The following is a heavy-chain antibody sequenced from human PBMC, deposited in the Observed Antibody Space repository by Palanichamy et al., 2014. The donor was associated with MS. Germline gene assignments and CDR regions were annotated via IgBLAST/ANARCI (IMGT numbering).Heavy chain of an antibody. D-gene: IGHD5-18*01. CDR3: AREPRYSYGYMGYFQH. CDR2: IYYSGST. V-gene: IGHV4-30-4*01. CDR1: VAPSAVVITT. J-gene: IGHJ1*01. Sequence: VQLQQWGGRTVEAFRRPCPSPALSLVAPSAVVITTGVGSASPHGKGLEWIGYIYYSGSTYYNPSLKSRVTISVDTSKNQFSLKLSSVTAADTAVYYCAREPRYSYGYMGYFQHWGQGTLVTVSS.